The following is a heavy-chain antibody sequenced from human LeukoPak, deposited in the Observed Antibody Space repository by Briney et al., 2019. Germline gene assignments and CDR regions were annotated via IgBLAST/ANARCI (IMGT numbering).Heavy chain of an antibody. J-gene: IGHJ3*02. D-gene: IGHD5-24*01. V-gene: IGHV1-69*04. CDR2: IIPILGIA. CDR1: GGTFSSYA. CDR3: ARGRAMATMPDAFDI. Sequence: SVKVSCKASGGTFSSYAISWVRQAPGQGLEWMGRIIPILGIANYAQKFQGRVTITADKSTSTAYMEPSSLRSEDTAVYYCARGRAMATMPDAFDIWGQGTMVTVSS.